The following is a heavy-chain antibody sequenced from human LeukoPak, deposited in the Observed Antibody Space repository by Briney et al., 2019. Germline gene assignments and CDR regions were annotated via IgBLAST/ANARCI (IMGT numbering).Heavy chain of an antibody. CDR3: AKGGGYSYGTAGIFDY. Sequence: GRSLRLSCAASGFTFSSYGMHWVRQAPGKGLEWVAVISYDGSNKYYADSVKGRFTISRDNSKNTLYLQMNSLRAEDTAVYYCAKGGGYSYGTAGIFDYWGQGTLGTVSS. D-gene: IGHD5-18*01. CDR2: ISYDGSNK. CDR1: GFTFSSYG. V-gene: IGHV3-30*18. J-gene: IGHJ4*02.